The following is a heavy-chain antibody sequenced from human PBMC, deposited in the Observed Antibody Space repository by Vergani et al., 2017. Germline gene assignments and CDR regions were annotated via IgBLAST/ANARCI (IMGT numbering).Heavy chain of an antibody. CDR3: SRERVPYDFCSGYDINDAFAM. Sequence: QVQLVESGGGVVQPGRSLRLSCAASGFTFSSYAMHWVRQAPGKGLEWVAVRSYDGSNKYYAESVKGRFTISRDNSKKPLYLEMNSLRAEDTAVYYCSRERVPYDFCSGYDINDAFAMWGQGTMVTVSS. V-gene: IGHV3-30-3*01. CDR1: GFTFSSYA. J-gene: IGHJ3*02. CDR2: RSYDGSNK. D-gene: IGHD3-3*01.